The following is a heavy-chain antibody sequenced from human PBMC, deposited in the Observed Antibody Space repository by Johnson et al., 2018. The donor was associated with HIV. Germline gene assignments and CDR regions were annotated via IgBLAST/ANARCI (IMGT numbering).Heavy chain of an antibody. D-gene: IGHD3-3*01. CDR2: IRYDGSNK. J-gene: IGHJ3*02. Sequence: QVQLVESGGGVVQPGRSLRLSCAASGFTFSSYAMHWVRQSPGKGLEWVAFIRYDGSNKYYADSVKGRFTISRDNSKNTLYLQMNSLRAEDTAVDYCAKDAGNDFRGLDAFDIWGQGTKVTVSS. CDR1: GFTFSSYA. V-gene: IGHV3-30*02. CDR3: AKDAGNDFRGLDAFDI.